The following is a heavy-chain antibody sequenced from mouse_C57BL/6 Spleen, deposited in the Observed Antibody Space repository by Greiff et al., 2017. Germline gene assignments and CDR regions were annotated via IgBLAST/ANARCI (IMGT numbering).Heavy chain of an antibody. Sequence: QVQLKQPGAELVRPGSSVKLSCKASGYTFTSYWMHWVKQRPIQGLEWIGNIDPSDSDTHYNQKFKDKATLTVDKSSSTAYMQLSSLTSEDSAVYYCARRYYGSSSWYFDVWGTGTTVTVSS. V-gene: IGHV1-52*01. CDR3: ARRYYGSSSWYFDV. D-gene: IGHD1-1*01. CDR2: IDPSDSDT. J-gene: IGHJ1*03. CDR1: GYTFTSYW.